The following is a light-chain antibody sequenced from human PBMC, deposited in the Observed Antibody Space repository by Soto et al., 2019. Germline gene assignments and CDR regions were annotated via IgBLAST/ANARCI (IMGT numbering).Light chain of an antibody. J-gene: IGKJ4*02. Sequence: DIVMTHSPDSLAVSLGERATINCKSSESVLYTSNNKNYLAWYQQRPGQAPKLLIYWASTRESGVPDRFSGSGSGTDFTLTISSLQAVDVAVYYCQQYYSTPLTFGGGTKVEIK. CDR1: ESVLYTSNNKNY. CDR2: WAS. V-gene: IGKV4-1*01. CDR3: QQYYSTPLT.